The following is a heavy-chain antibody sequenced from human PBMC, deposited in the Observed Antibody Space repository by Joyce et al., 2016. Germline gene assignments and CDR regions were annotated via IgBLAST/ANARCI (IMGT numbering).Heavy chain of an antibody. CDR3: AREGCSGGSCQGGYYYYGMNV. CDR1: GYTFRNYG. J-gene: IGHJ6*02. Sequence: QVQLVQSGAEVKTPGASVMVSCKASGYTFRNYGINWVRQAPGQGLEWMGWITAYKGKKNYAQKFRGRLTMTTETSTNTAYTELRGLRSDDTAMYFCAREGCSGGSCQGGYYYYGMNVWGQGTTVTVSS. D-gene: IGHD2-15*01. V-gene: IGHV1-18*04. CDR2: ITAYKGKK.